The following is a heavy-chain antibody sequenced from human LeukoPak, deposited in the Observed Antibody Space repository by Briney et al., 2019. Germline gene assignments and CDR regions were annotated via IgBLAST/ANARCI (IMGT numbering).Heavy chain of an antibody. Sequence: GASVEVSCRASGYTFTSYAMHWVRQAPGQRPEWMGWINAGNGNTKYSQKFQGRVTITRDTSASTAYMELSSLRSEDTAVYYCARADFLYDYVWGRQYYFDYWGQGTLVTVSS. CDR2: INAGNGNT. CDR3: ARADFLYDYVWGRQYYFDY. D-gene: IGHD3-16*01. V-gene: IGHV1-3*01. J-gene: IGHJ4*02. CDR1: GYTFTSYA.